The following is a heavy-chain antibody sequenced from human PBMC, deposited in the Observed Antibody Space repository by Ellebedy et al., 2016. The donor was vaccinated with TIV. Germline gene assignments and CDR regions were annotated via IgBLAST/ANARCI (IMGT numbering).Heavy chain of an antibody. J-gene: IGHJ4*02. CDR3: TRSAGGDSPYDFDY. CDR2: IRSKPYGETT. CDR1: GFTFGDHS. V-gene: IGHV3-49*03. D-gene: IGHD2-21*01. Sequence: GGSLRLXXTTSGFTFGDHSMNWFRQAPGKGLEWVGFIRSKPYGETTEYAASVKDRFSISRDNSKSIAYLQMNSLKTEDTAVYYCTRSAGGDSPYDFDYWGQGTLVTVSS.